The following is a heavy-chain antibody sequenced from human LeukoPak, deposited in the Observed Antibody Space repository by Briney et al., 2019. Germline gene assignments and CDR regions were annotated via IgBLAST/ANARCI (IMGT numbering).Heavy chain of an antibody. D-gene: IGHD2-8*01. Sequence: GASVKVSCKASDYTFSSYAITWVRQAPGQGLEWMGWISGHNGKTNYAQKFQGRVTMTTDTSTSTAYMELKSLRSDDTAVYYCARLTVVMVYSIQENWSDPWGQGTLVTVSS. CDR3: ARLTVVMVYSIQENWSDP. J-gene: IGHJ5*02. V-gene: IGHV1-18*01. CDR2: ISGHNGKT. CDR1: DYTFSSYA.